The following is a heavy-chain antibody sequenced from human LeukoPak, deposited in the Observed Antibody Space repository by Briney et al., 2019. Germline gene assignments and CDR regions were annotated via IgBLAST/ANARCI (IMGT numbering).Heavy chain of an antibody. V-gene: IGHV3-30-3*01. CDR3: ARGLYYYGSGSYLFDY. Sequence: PGGSLRLSCAASGFTFSSYAMHWVRQAPGKGLEWVAVISYDGSNKYYADSVKGRFTISRDNSKNTLYLQMNSLRAEDTAVYYCARGLYYYGSGSYLFDYWGHGTLVTVSS. CDR2: ISYDGSNK. J-gene: IGHJ4*01. D-gene: IGHD3-10*01. CDR1: GFTFSSYA.